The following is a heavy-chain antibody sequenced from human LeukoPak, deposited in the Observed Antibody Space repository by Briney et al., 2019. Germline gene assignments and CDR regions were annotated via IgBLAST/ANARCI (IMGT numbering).Heavy chain of an antibody. Sequence: SVKVSCKASGGTFSSYAISWVRQAPGQGLEWMGRIIPIFGTANYAQKFQGRVTITTDESTSTAYMELSSLRSEDTAVYYCARAGGEGSSSQIFNWFDPWGQGTLVTVSS. V-gene: IGHV1-69*05. J-gene: IGHJ5*02. CDR3: ARAGGEGSSSQIFNWFDP. CDR1: GGTFSSYA. D-gene: IGHD6-13*01. CDR2: IIPIFGTA.